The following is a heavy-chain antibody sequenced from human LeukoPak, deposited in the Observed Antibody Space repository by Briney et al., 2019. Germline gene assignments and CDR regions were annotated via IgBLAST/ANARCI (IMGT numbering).Heavy chain of an antibody. V-gene: IGHV4-31*03. CDR1: GGSISSGGYY. CDR3: TREGSSGSFDY. Sequence: SQTLSLTCTVSGGSISSGGYYWSWLRQHPGKGLEWIGYIYYSGSTYYNPSLKSRVTISVDTSKNQFSLKLSSVTAADTAVYYCTREGSSGSFDYWGQGTLVTVSS. D-gene: IGHD3-22*01. CDR2: IYYSGST. J-gene: IGHJ4*02.